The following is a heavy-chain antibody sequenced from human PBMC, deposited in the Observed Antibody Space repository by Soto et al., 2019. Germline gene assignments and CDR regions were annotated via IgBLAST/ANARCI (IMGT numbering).Heavy chain of an antibody. CDR3: ARDWRGAEGFDP. CDR2: IGAHNGDT. CDR1: GYTFNTYG. V-gene: IGHV1-18*01. J-gene: IGHJ5*02. D-gene: IGHD3-3*01. Sequence: QVQLVQSGPEVKKPGASVKISCKASGYTFNTYGFTWVRQAPGQGLAWMGWIGAHNGDTNYVQKFQGRVTMTTETSTTTSYMELRNLTSDDTAVYFCARDWRGAEGFDPWGQGTLVTVSS.